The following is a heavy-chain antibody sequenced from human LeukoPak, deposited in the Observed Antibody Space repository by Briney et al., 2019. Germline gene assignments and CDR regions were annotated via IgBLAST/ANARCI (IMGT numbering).Heavy chain of an antibody. Sequence: GGSLRLSCAASGFTFSSYEMNWVRQAPGKGLEWVSYISSSGSTIYYADSVKGRFTISRDKAKNSLYLQMNSQRAEATAVHYCPRGIQLWLLGGNFDYWGQGTRVTVSS. CDR3: PRGIQLWLLGGNFDY. V-gene: IGHV3-48*03. CDR2: ISSSGSTI. D-gene: IGHD5-18*01. J-gene: IGHJ4*02. CDR1: GFTFSSYE.